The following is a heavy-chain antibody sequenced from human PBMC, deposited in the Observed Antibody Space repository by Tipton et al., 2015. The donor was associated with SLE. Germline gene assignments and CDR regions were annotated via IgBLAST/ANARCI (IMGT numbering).Heavy chain of an antibody. CDR1: GFTVSKSY. J-gene: IGHJ4*02. V-gene: IGHV3-53*01. CDR3: ARGGYVSFDV. D-gene: IGHD5-18*01. Sequence: SLRLSCVVSGFTVSKSYMSWVRQAPGKGLELVSSIYSGGDTYYRDSVRGRFTISRDTSTNTLYLQMNSLRPEDTALYFCARGGYVSFDVWGQGNLVTVSS. CDR2: IYSGGDT.